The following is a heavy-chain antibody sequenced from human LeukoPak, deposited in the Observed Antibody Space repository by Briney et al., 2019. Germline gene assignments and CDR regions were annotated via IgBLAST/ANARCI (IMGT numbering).Heavy chain of an antibody. D-gene: IGHD2-2*01. J-gene: IGHJ6*03. V-gene: IGHV1-69*01. CDR1: GGTFSSYA. CDR2: IIPIFGTA. CDR3: ARVGGYCSSTSCYLPPDYYYYYMDV. Sequence: SVKVSCKASGGTFSSYAISWVRQAPGQGLEWMGGIIPIFGTANYAQKFQGRVTITADESTSTAYMELSSLRSEDTAVYYCARVGGYCSSTSCYLPPDYYYYYMDVWGKGTTVTVSS.